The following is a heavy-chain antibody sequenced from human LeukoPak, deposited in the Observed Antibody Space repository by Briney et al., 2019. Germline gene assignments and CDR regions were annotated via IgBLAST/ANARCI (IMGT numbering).Heavy chain of an antibody. V-gene: IGHV1-18*01. Sequence: GASVKVSCKASGYTFTSYGISWVRQAPGQGLEWMGWISAYNGNTNYAQKLQGRVTMTTDTSTSTAYMELRSLRSDDTAVYYCARRDIVVVPAARDAFDIWGQGTMVTVSS. CDR2: ISAYNGNT. D-gene: IGHD2-2*01. CDR3: ARRDIVVVPAARDAFDI. J-gene: IGHJ3*02. CDR1: GYTFTSYG.